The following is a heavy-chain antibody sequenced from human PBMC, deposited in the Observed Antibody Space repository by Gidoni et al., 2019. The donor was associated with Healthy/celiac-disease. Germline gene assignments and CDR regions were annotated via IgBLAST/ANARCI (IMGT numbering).Heavy chain of an antibody. CDR3: AKDIKYSSSLGPGLEGYYYYYYMDV. J-gene: IGHJ6*03. CDR1: GFTFDDST. V-gene: IGHV3-43*01. CDR2: ISWDGGST. Sequence: EVQLVESGGVVVQPGGSLRLSCAASGFTFDDSTMHWVRQAPGKGLEWVSLISWDGGSTYYADSVKGRFTISRDNSKNSLYLQMNSLRTEDTALYYCAKDIKYSSSLGPGLEGYYYYYYMDVWGKGTTVTVSS. D-gene: IGHD6-6*01.